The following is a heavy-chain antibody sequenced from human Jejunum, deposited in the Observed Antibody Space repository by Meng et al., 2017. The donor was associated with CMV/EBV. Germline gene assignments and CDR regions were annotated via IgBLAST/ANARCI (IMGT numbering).Heavy chain of an antibody. CDR3: GTLKYTSGFYGPAY. Sequence: VEVVQSGSELKKPGASVKVSCKASGYTFTRYPMNWVRQAPGQGLEWMGWISTNTGNPTYAQGFTGRFVFSVDTSVSTAYLQISSLKAEDTAVYYCGTLKYTSGFYGPAYWGQGALVTVSS. CDR1: GYTFTRYP. D-gene: IGHD6-19*01. CDR2: ISTNTGNP. J-gene: IGHJ4*02. V-gene: IGHV7-4-1*02.